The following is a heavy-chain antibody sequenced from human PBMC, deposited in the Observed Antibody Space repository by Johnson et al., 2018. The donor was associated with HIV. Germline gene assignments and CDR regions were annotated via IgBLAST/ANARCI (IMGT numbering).Heavy chain of an antibody. D-gene: IGHD3-22*01. CDR3: ASREPYYYDSSGYLAFDI. J-gene: IGHJ3*02. CDR1: GFTFDDYT. Sequence: MLLVESGGGLVQPGGSLRLSCAASGFTFDDYTMHWVRQAPGKGLEWVSAISGSGGSTYYADSVKGRFTISRDNSKNTLYLQMNSLRAEDTAVYYCASREPYYYDSSGYLAFDIWGQGTMVTVSS. V-gene: IGHV3-23*04. CDR2: ISGSGGST.